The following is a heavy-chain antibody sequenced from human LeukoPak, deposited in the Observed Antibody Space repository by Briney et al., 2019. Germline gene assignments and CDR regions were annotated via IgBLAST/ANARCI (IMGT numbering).Heavy chain of an antibody. CDR3: ARGGSGSGYHYYYYMDV. J-gene: IGHJ6*03. Sequence: QSGGSLRLSCAASGFTFNSFWMYWVRQVPGKGLLWVARINSDGIRTSHADSVQGRFTISRDNANNTLYLQMNSLRVEDTAVYYCARGGSGSGYHYYYYMDVWGKGTTVTISS. D-gene: IGHD2-15*01. CDR2: INSDGIRT. CDR1: GFTFNSFW. V-gene: IGHV3-74*01.